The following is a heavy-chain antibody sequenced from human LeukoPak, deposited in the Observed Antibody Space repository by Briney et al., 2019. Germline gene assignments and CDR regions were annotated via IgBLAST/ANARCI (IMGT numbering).Heavy chain of an antibody. CDR3: ARGPSVVFYFDY. D-gene: IGHD2-2*01. V-gene: IGHV4-59*01. J-gene: IGHJ4*02. CDR1: GCSISSYY. CDR2: IYYSGST. Sequence: PSETLSLTCTVSGCSISSYYWSWIRQPPGKGLEWIGYIYYSGSTNYNPSLKSRVTISVDTSKNQFSLKLSSVTAADTAVYYCARGPSVVFYFDYWGQGTLVTVSS.